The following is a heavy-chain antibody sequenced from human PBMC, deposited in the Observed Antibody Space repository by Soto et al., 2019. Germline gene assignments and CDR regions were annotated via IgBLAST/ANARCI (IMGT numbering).Heavy chain of an antibody. V-gene: IGHV4-4*07. D-gene: IGHD2-21*01. CDR2: IYISGST. J-gene: IGHJ5*02. Sequence: SETLSLTCTVSGGSISSYYWSWIRQPAGKGLEWIGRIYISGSTNYNPSLKGRVTISLDHSRNQFSLRLNSVTAADTAVYFCASSKYDVVAGSVWFDPWGQGTLVTVSS. CDR1: GGSISSYY. CDR3: ASSKYDVVAGSVWFDP.